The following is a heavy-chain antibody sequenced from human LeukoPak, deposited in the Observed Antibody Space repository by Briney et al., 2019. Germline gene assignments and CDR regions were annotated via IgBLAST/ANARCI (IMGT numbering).Heavy chain of an antibody. D-gene: IGHD3-10*01. CDR1: GGSISSGSYY. Sequence: PSQTLSLTCTVSGGSISSGSYYWSWIRQPAGKGLEWIGRIYTSGSTDYNPSLKSQVTISVDTSKNQFSLKLSSVTAADTAVYYCASYGSGSYAFDIWGQGTMVTVSS. J-gene: IGHJ3*02. CDR3: ASYGSGSYAFDI. CDR2: IYTSGST. V-gene: IGHV4-61*02.